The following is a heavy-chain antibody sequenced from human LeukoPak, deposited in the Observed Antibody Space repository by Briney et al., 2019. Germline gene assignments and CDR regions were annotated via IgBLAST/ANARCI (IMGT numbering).Heavy chain of an antibody. J-gene: IGHJ4*02. CDR2: IKTDGSST. V-gene: IGHV3-74*01. D-gene: IGHD6-19*01. Sequence: GGSLRLSCAVSGFTLSSQLMHWVRQAPGKGLVWVSLIKTDGSSTNYADSVKGRFTVSRDDAKNTLYLQMSSLRAEDTAMYYCHPLAYISDWGQGTLVTVSS. CDR1: GFTLSSQL. CDR3: HPLAYISD.